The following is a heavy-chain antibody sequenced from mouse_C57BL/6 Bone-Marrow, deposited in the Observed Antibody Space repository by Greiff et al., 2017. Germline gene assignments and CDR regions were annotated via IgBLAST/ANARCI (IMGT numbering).Heavy chain of an antibody. Sequence: EVQLVESGGGLVKPGGSLKLPCAASGFTFSDYGMHWVRQAPEKGLEWVAYISSGSSTIYYADTVKGRFTISRDNAKNTLFLQMTSLRSEDTSMYYCARRDITTVVVDYWGQGTTLTVSS. D-gene: IGHD1-1*01. J-gene: IGHJ2*01. CDR3: ARRDITTVVVDY. CDR1: GFTFSDYG. V-gene: IGHV5-17*01. CDR2: ISSGSSTI.